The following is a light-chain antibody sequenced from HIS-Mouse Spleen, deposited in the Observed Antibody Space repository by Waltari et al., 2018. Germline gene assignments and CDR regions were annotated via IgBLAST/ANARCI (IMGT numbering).Light chain of an antibody. Sequence: VRTQSPLARPVTPGEPDGREGRKRQSLLHSNGYNYLDWYLQKPGQSPQLLIYLGSNRASGVPDRFSGSGSLSSFPLPFRTVSAASVRVSSSIQALQTLYTFGQGTKLEIK. CDR1: QSLLHSNGYNY. CDR3: IQALQTLYT. J-gene: IGKJ2*01. CDR2: LGS. V-gene: IGKV2-28*01.